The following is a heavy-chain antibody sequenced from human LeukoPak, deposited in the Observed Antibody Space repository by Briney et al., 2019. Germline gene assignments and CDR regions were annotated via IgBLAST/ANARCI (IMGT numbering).Heavy chain of an antibody. J-gene: IGHJ4*02. CDR3: ARALMVRGVEFDY. CDR1: GFTFSSYW. V-gene: IGHV3-7*01. CDR2: IKQDESEK. D-gene: IGHD3-10*01. Sequence: AGGSLRLSCAASGFTFSSYWMSWVRKAPGKGLEWVANIKQDESEKYYVDSVKGRFSISRDNAKNSLYLQMNSLRAEDTAVYYCARALMVRGVEFDYWGQGTLVTVSS.